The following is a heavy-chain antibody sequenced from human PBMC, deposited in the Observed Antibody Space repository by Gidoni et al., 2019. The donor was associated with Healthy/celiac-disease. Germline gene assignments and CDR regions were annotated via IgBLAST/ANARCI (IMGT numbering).Heavy chain of an antibody. D-gene: IGHD6-25*01. V-gene: IGHV3-73*02. CDR1: GFTFSGSA. CDR3: TRGQAEGNYYYGMDV. CDR2: IRSKANSYAT. J-gene: IGHJ6*02. Sequence: EVQLVESGGGLVQPGGSLKLSCAAAGFTFSGSAMHWVRQASGKGLGWVGRIRSKANSYATAYAASVKGRFTISRDASKNTAYLQMNSLKTEDTAVYYCTRGQAEGNYYYGMDVWGQGTTVTVSS.